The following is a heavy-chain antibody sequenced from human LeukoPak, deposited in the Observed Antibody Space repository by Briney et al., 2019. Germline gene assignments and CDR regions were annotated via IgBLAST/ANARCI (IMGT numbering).Heavy chain of an antibody. CDR2: ITGSGAGGT. Sequence: GGSLRLSCGASGFTFRSHAMNWVRQAPGKGLEWVSAITGSGAGGTDYADSVKGRFTISRDNSKNTVYLEMNSLRAEDTAVYYCAKSQQLELIFGPDAFDIWGQGTMVTVSS. D-gene: IGHD1-1*01. J-gene: IGHJ3*02. CDR1: GFTFRSHA. CDR3: AKSQQLELIFGPDAFDI. V-gene: IGHV3-23*01.